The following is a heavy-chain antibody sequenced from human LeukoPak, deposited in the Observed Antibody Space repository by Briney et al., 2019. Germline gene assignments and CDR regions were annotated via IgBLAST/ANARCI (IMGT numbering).Heavy chain of an antibody. CDR3: ARDRSNGDYGSDY. Sequence: SETLSLTCAVYGGSFSGYYWSWIRQPPGKGLEWIGYIYYSGSTNYNPSLKSRVTISVDTSKNQFSLKLSSVTAADTAVYYCARDRSNGDYGSDYWGQGTLVTVSS. J-gene: IGHJ4*02. V-gene: IGHV4-59*01. CDR1: GGSFSGYY. D-gene: IGHD4-17*01. CDR2: IYYSGST.